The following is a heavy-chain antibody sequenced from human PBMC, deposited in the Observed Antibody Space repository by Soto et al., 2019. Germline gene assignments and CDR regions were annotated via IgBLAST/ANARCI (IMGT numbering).Heavy chain of an antibody. CDR1: GGSIGGYY. D-gene: IGHD5-18*01. CDR2: MYYAGST. J-gene: IGHJ4*02. Sequence: PSETLSLTCTVSGGSIGGYYWSWIRQAPGKGLEWIGYMYYAGSTNYNPSLSSRVTFSADTSKNQFSLKLSSVTAADTAVYFCARRLPRTGYFDYWGQGTLVTVSS. V-gene: IGHV4-59*01. CDR3: ARRLPRTGYFDY.